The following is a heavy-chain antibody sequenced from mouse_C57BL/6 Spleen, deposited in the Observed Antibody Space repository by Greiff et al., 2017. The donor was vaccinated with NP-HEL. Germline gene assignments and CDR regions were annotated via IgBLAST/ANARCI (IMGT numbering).Heavy chain of an antibody. CDR1: GYTFTSYG. Sequence: VQRVESGAELARPGASVKLSCKASGYTFTSYGISWVKQRTGQGLEWIGEIYPRSGNTYYNEKFKGKATLTADKSSSTAYMELRSLTSEDSAVYFCARERITTVVAPYAMDYWGQGTSVTVSS. CDR2: IYPRSGNT. D-gene: IGHD1-1*01. CDR3: ARERITTVVAPYAMDY. V-gene: IGHV1-81*01. J-gene: IGHJ4*01.